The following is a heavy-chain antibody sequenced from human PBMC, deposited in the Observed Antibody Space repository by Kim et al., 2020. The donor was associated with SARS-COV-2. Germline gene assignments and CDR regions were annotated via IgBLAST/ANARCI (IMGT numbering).Heavy chain of an antibody. CDR3: AKAGSSWAIFGY. CDR2: INPSGSGT. D-gene: IGHD3-10*01. CDR1: GFTFSSYA. Sequence: GGSLRLSCAASGFTFSSYAMTWVRQAPGKGLEWVATINPSGSGTYSADSVKGRFTISRDNSKSTLFLQMDSLRGEDTAVYYCAKAGSSWAIFGYWGQGTPVTVSS. J-gene: IGHJ4*02. V-gene: IGHV3-23*05.